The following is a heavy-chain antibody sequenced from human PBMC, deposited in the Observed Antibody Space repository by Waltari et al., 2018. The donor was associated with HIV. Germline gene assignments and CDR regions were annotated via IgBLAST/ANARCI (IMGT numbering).Heavy chain of an antibody. CDR1: GFTARGNY. CDR3: ARSAEKQQFSIIHYYYYYPMDV. J-gene: IGHJ6*02. D-gene: IGHD6-13*01. CDR2: IYSDVST. Sequence: VASGGGKVRPGGSLRLYCEGFGFTARGNYLSWLGEHQGRGLGWISIIYSDVSTNYADSVRGRFTISRDTSNNTLFLEMKRLRAEDTAVYYCARSAEKQQFSIIHYYYYYPMDVWGQGTTVTVSS. V-gene: IGHV3-66*01.